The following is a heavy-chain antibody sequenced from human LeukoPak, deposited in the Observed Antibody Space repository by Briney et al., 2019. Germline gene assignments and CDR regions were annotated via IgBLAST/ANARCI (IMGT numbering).Heavy chain of an antibody. D-gene: IGHD4-23*01. J-gene: IGHJ4*02. CDR3: AKASGGNVVY. V-gene: IGHV3-23*01. CDR1: GFTFSGFA. Sequence: GGSLRLSCAASGFTFSGFAMSWVRRTPGKGLEWVSVISGSGGNTYYADSVKGRFTISRDNSKNTLYLQMNSLRPEDTAVYYCAKASGGNVVYWGQGTLVTVSS. CDR2: ISGSGGNT.